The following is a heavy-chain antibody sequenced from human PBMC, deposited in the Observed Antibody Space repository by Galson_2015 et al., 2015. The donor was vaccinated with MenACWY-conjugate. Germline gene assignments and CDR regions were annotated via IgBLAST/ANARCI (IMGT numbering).Heavy chain of an antibody. CDR2: IFSNDEN. CDR1: GFSLTNAGMG. J-gene: IGHJ3*02. Sequence: PALVKPTQTLTLTCTVSGFSLTNAGMGVSWIRQPPGKALEWLAHIFSNDENSYSTSLKSRRTISKDTSKSQVVLTLTNVDPVDTATYYCAHGTFDILTGYYWFDAFDIWGQGTVVTVSS. CDR3: AHGTFDILTGYYWFDAFDI. D-gene: IGHD3-9*01. V-gene: IGHV2-26*01.